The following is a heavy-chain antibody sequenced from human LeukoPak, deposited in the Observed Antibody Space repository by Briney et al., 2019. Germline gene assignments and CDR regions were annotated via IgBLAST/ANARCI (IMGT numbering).Heavy chain of an antibody. V-gene: IGHV4-59*01. Sequence: SETLSLTCTVSGGSISSYYWSWIRQPPGKGLEWIGYIYYSGSTNYNPSLKSRVTISVDTSKNQFSLRLSSVTAADTAIYYCARANYFDYWGQGTLVTVSS. CDR2: IYYSGST. J-gene: IGHJ4*02. CDR1: GGSISSYY. CDR3: ARANYFDY.